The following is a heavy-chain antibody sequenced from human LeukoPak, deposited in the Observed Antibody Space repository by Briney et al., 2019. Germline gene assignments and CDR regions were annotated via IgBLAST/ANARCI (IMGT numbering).Heavy chain of an antibody. Sequence: ASVTVSCKASGYTFTGYYMHWVRQAPGQGLEWMGWINPNSGGTNYAQKFQGRVTMTRDTSISTAYMELSRLRSDDTAVYYCARDLEMATIQDYWGQGTLVTVSS. J-gene: IGHJ4*02. CDR3: ARDLEMATIQDY. CDR1: GYTFTGYY. CDR2: INPNSGGT. V-gene: IGHV1-2*02. D-gene: IGHD5-24*01.